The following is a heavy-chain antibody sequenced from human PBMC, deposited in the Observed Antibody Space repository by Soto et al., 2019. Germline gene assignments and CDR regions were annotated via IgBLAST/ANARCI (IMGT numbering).Heavy chain of an antibody. V-gene: IGHV3-21*01. J-gene: IGHJ5*02. D-gene: IGHD5-12*01. CDR2: ISSSGSFK. CDR3: ARDDLYDSTGYDS. Sequence: EVHLVESGGGLVKPGGSLRLSCTASGFNFKDFTMNWVRQAPGMGLEWVSSISSSGSFKYYADSMDGRFTISRDNAKNSLYLQLTSLRGEDTAVYHCARDDLYDSTGYDSWGQGTLVTVFS. CDR1: GFNFKDFT.